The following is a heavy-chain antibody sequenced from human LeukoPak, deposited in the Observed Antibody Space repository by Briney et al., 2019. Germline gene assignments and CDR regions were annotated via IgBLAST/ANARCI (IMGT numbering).Heavy chain of an antibody. J-gene: IGHJ5*02. CDR2: IYTSGST. CDR1: GGSISSYY. V-gene: IGHV4-4*07. CDR3: ARDKWLRVKGNWFDP. Sequence: SETLSLTCTVSGGSISSYYWSWIRQPARKGLEWIGRIYTSGSTNYNPSLKSRVTMSVDTSKNQFSLKLSSVTAADTAVYYCARDKWLRVKGNWFDPWGQGTLVTVSS. D-gene: IGHD5-12*01.